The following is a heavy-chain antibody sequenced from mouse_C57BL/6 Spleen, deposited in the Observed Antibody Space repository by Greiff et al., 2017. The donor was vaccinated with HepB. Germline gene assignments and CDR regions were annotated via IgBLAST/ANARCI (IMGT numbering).Heavy chain of an antibody. CDR2: ISSGSSTI. J-gene: IGHJ1*03. Sequence: EVHLVESGGGLVKPGGSLKLSCAASGFTFSDYGMHWVRQAPEKGLEWVAYISSGSSTIYYADTVKGRFTISRDNAKNTLFLQMTSLRSEDTAMYYCARGLYDYSYWYFDVWGTGTTVTVSS. CDR3: ARGLYDYSYWYFDV. CDR1: GFTFSDYG. V-gene: IGHV5-17*01. D-gene: IGHD2-4*01.